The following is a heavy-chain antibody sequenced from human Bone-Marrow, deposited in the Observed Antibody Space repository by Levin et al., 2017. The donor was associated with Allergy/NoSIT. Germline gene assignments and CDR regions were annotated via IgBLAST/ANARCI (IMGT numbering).Heavy chain of an antibody. J-gene: IGHJ4*02. CDR2: IYYSGST. D-gene: IGHD6-19*01. CDR3: ARLRTCFRIAVAGTCEDWAYYFDY. CDR1: GGSISSSSYY. Sequence: SETLSLTCTVSGGSISSSSYYWGWIRQPPGKGLEWIGSIYYSGSTYYNPSLKSRVTISVDTSKNQFSLKLSSVTAADTAVYYCARLRTCFRIAVAGTCEDWAYYFDYWGQGTLVTVSS. V-gene: IGHV4-39*01.